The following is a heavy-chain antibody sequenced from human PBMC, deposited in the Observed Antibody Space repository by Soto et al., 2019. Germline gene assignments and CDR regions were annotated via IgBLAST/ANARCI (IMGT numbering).Heavy chain of an antibody. CDR2: IYYSGST. V-gene: IGHV4-61*01. Sequence: KTSETLSLTCTVSGGSVSSGSYYWSCIRQPPGKGLEWIGYIYYSGSTNYNPSLKSRVTISVDTSKNQFSLKLSSVTAADTAVYYCARDRGVIPYYFDYWGQGTLVTVSS. CDR3: ARDRGVIPYYFDY. CDR1: GGSVSSGSYY. D-gene: IGHD3-10*01. J-gene: IGHJ4*02.